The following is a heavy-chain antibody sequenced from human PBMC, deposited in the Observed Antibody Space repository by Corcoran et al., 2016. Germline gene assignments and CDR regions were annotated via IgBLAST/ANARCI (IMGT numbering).Heavy chain of an antibody. V-gene: IGHV1-46*01. J-gene: IGHJ5*02. CDR3: ARDPRPFLEWLLYQGWFDP. D-gene: IGHD3-3*01. CDR2: INPSGGST. Sequence: QVQLVQSGAEVKKPGASVKVSCKASGYTFTSYYMHWVRQAPGQGLEWMGIINPSGGSTSYAQKFQGRVTMTRDTSTSKVYMELSSLRSEDTAVYYCARDPRPFLEWLLYQGWFDPWGQGTLVTVSS. CDR1: GYTFTSYY.